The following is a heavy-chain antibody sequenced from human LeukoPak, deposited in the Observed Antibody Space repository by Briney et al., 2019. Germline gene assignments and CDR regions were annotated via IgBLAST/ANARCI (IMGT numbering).Heavy chain of an antibody. J-gene: IGHJ6*02. V-gene: IGHV3-15*04. Sequence: PGGSLRLSCAASGFTFSNALMNWVRQAPGKGLEWVGRIESKTDGGTTHYAAPVKGRFTISRDDSKNTLYLQMNSLKTEDTAVYYCTTLSIIVVNWGQGTTVTVSS. CDR3: TTLSIIVVN. CDR2: IESKTDGGTT. CDR1: GFTFSNAL. D-gene: IGHD3-22*01.